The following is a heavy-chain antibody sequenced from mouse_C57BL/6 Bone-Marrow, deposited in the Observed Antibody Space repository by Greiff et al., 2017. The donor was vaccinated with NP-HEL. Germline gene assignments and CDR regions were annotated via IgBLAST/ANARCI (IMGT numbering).Heavy chain of an antibody. CDR2: IYTGGGYT. CDR3: ARSTTVVAPYYFDY. D-gene: IGHD1-1*01. Sequence: VKLMESGAELVRPGTSVKMSCKASGYTFTNYWIGWAKQRPGHGLEWIGDIYTGGGYTNYNEKFKGKATLTADKSSSTAYIQFSSLTSEDSAIYYCARSTTVVAPYYFDYWGQGTTLTVSS. J-gene: IGHJ2*01. CDR1: GYTFTNYW. V-gene: IGHV1-63*01.